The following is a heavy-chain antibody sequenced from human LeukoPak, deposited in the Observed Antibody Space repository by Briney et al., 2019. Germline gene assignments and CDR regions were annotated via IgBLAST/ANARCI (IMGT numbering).Heavy chain of an antibody. Sequence: SETLSLTCTVSGGSISSSSYYWGWIRQPPGKGLEWIGSIYDSGSTYYNPSLKSRVTISVDTSKNQFSLKLSSVTAADTAVYYCARYDHAVRGNWFDPWGQGTLVTVSS. J-gene: IGHJ5*02. CDR2: IYDSGST. CDR3: ARYDHAVRGNWFDP. V-gene: IGHV4-39*01. D-gene: IGHD3-10*02. CDR1: GGSISSSSYY.